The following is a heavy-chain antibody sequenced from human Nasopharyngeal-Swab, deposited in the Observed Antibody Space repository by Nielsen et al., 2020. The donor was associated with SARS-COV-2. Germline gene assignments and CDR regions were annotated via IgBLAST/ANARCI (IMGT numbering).Heavy chain of an antibody. CDR2: IYYSGST. J-gene: IGHJ6*03. CDR3: ARGGGLDDILTGYYYYNYYMDV. Sequence: SETLSLTCTVSGGSINSYYWSWIRQPPGKGLEWIGYIYYSGSTNYNPSLKSRVTISVDTSKNQLSLQLSSVTAADTAVYYCARGGGLDDILTGYYYYNYYMDVWGKGTTVTVSS. V-gene: IGHV4-59*12. CDR1: GGSINSYY. D-gene: IGHD3-9*01.